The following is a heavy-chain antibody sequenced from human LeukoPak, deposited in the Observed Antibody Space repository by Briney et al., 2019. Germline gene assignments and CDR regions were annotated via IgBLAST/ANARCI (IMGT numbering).Heavy chain of an antibody. Sequence: GGPLSFSGEAPGFTLRNYGLTWVRRPPGKGRGWVANIKQDGSEKYYVDSVKGRFTISRDNAKNSLYLQMNSLRAEDTAVYYCARAFNAVPGLGTWWGQGTLVTVSS. CDR1: GFTLRNYG. J-gene: IGHJ4*02. V-gene: IGHV3-7*01. CDR2: IKQDGSEK. D-gene: IGHD3-16*01. CDR3: ARAFNAVPGLGTW.